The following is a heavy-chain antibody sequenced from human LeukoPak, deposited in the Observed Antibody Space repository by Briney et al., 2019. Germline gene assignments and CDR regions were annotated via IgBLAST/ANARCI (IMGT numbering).Heavy chain of an antibody. CDR2: ISSSSSYI. V-gene: IGHV3-21*01. CDR1: GFTFRSYS. CDR3: ARDYEYSYGLDY. Sequence: GGSLRLSCAASGFTFRSYSMNWVRQAPGKGLEWVSSISSSSSYIYYADSVKGRFTISRDNAKNSLYLQMNSLRAEDTAVYYCARDYEYSYGLDYWGQGTLVTVSS. J-gene: IGHJ4*02. D-gene: IGHD5-18*01.